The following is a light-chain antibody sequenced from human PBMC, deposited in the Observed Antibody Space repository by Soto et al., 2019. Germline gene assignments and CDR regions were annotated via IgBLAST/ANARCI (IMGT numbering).Light chain of an antibody. J-gene: IGLJ2*01. CDR1: RSNIGSNY. CDR2: RNN. V-gene: IGLV1-47*01. CDR3: AAWDDSLSAL. Sequence: QSVLTQPPSASGTPGQRVTISCSGSRSNIGSNYVYWYQQLPGTAPKLLIYRNNQRPSGVPDRFSGSKSGTSASLAISGLRSEDEADYYCAAWDDSLSALFGGGTKVTVL.